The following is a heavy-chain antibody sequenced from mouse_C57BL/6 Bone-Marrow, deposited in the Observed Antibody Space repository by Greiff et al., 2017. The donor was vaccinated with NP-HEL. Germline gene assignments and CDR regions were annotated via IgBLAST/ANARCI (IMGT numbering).Heavy chain of an antibody. CDR2: IDPENGDT. CDR3: TTADEYYFDY. CDR1: GFNIKDDY. V-gene: IGHV14-4*01. Sequence: EVKLVESGAELVRPGASVKLSCTASGFNIKDDYMHWVKQRPEQGLEWIGWIDPENGDTEYASKFQGKATITADTSSNTAYLQLSSLTSEDTAVYYCTTADEYYFDYWGQGTTLTVSS. J-gene: IGHJ2*01.